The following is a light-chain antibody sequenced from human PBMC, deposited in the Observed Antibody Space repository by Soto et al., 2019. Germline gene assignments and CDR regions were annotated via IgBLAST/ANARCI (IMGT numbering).Light chain of an antibody. Sequence: QSALTQPASVSGSPGQSITISCTGTSSDVGGYNYVSWYQQHPGKAPKLMIYEVSNWPSGVSNRFSGSKSDNTASLTISGLQAEDEADYYCSSYTSFSTYVFGTGTQLAVL. CDR3: SSYTSFSTYV. CDR2: EVS. CDR1: SSDVGGYNY. J-gene: IGLJ1*01. V-gene: IGLV2-14*01.